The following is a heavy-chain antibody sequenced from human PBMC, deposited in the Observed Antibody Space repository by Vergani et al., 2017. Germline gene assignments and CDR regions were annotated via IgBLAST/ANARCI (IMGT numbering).Heavy chain of an antibody. CDR3: ARVQTGNWNYAFEY. CDR2: IYYNGRT. D-gene: IGHD1-7*01. CDR1: GGSISSGNW. V-gene: IGHV4-4*02. J-gene: IGHJ4*02. Sequence: QVQLQESGPGLVKPSGTLSLTCAVSGGSISSGNWWTWVRQPPGKGVEWIGEIYYNGRTNYNSSLKSRVTISVDKSNNQFSLKLISVTAADTDVYYCARVQTGNWNYAFEYWGQGTLVTVSS.